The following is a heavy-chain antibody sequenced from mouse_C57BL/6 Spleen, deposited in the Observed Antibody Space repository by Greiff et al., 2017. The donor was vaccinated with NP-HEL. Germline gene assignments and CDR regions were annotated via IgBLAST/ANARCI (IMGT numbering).Heavy chain of an antibody. CDR3: ARGDGYYGYAMDY. V-gene: IGHV1-55*01. J-gene: IGHJ4*01. D-gene: IGHD2-3*01. Sequence: VQLQQPGAELVKPGASVKMSCKASGYTFTSYWITWVKQRPGQGLEWIGDIYPGSGSTNYNEKFKSKATLTVDTSSSTAYMQFISLTSEDSAVYYCARGDGYYGYAMDYRGQGTSVTVSS. CDR1: GYTFTSYW. CDR2: IYPGSGST.